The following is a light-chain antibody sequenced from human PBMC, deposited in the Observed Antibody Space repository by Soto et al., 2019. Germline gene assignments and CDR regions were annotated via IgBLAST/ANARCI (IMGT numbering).Light chain of an antibody. CDR3: HQYGNSPWT. CDR2: DAS. Sequence: DIQMTQSPSTLSASVGDRVTITCRASQSISSWLAWYQQKPGKAPKLLIYDASSLESGVPSRFSGSGSGTEFTLTISSLQPDDFATYYCHQYGNSPWTLGQGTKVEIK. CDR1: QSISSW. J-gene: IGKJ1*01. V-gene: IGKV1-5*01.